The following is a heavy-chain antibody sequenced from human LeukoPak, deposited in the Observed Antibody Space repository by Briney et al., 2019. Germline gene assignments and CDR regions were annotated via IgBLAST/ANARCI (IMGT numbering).Heavy chain of an antibody. CDR3: ARHASKYLWLGELKSRWRFDY. Sequence: PSETLSLTCAVYGGSFSGYYWSWIRQPPGKGLEWIGEINHSGSTNYNPSLKSRVTISVDTSKNQFSLKLSSVTAADTAVYYCARHASKYLWLGELKSRWRFDYWGQGTLVTVSS. D-gene: IGHD3-10*01. V-gene: IGHV4-34*01. CDR1: GGSFSGYY. CDR2: INHSGST. J-gene: IGHJ4*02.